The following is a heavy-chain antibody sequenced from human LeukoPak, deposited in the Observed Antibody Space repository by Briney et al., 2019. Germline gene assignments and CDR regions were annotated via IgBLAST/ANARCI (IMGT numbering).Heavy chain of an antibody. Sequence: ASVKVSCKASGGTFSSYAISWVRQAPGQGLEWMGGIIPIFGTANYAQKLQGRVTMTTDTSTSTAYMELRSLRSDDTAVYYCARESNGGYGFDYWGQGTPVTVAS. V-gene: IGHV1-69*05. CDR2: IIPIFGTA. D-gene: IGHD5-12*01. CDR1: GGTFSSYA. CDR3: ARESNGGYGFDY. J-gene: IGHJ4*02.